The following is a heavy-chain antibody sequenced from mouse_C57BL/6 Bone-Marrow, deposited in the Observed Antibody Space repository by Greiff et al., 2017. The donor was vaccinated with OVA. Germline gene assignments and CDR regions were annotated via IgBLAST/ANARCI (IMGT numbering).Heavy chain of an antibody. J-gene: IGHJ2*01. CDR3: TSYGNFDY. CDR1: GFNIKDDY. D-gene: IGHD2-1*01. V-gene: IGHV14-4*01. Sequence: VHVKQSGAGFVRPGASVNLSFPSSGFNIKDDYMHWVKQRPEQGLEWIGWIDPENGDTEYASKFQGKATITADTSSNTAYLQLSSLTSEDTAVYYCTSYGNFDYWGQGTTLTVSS. CDR2: IDPENGDT.